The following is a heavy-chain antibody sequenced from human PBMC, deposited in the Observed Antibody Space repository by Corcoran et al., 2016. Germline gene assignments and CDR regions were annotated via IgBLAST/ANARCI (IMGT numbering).Heavy chain of an antibody. CDR1: GGSFSGYY. J-gene: IGHJ3*02. D-gene: IGHD5-18*01. CDR3: ARGPNTAMVWDAFDI. CDR2: INHSGST. V-gene: IGHV4-34*01. Sequence: QLQQWGAGLLKPSETLSLTCAVYGGSFSGYYWSWIRQPPGKGLEWIGEINHSGSTNYNPSLKSRVTISVDTSKNQFSLKLSSVTAADTSVYYCARGPNTAMVWDAFDIWGQGTMVTVSS.